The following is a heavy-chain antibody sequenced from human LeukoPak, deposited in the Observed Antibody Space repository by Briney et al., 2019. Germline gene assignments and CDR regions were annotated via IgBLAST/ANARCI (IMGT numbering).Heavy chain of an antibody. Sequence: ASVKVSCKASGYTFTSYAMHWVRQAPGQRLEWMGWINAGNGNTKYSQEFQGRVTMTTDTSTSTAYMELRSLRSDDTAVYYCARDLSGSFDYWGQGTLVTVSS. D-gene: IGHD1-26*01. V-gene: IGHV1-3*01. J-gene: IGHJ4*02. CDR2: INAGNGNT. CDR1: GYTFTSYA. CDR3: ARDLSGSFDY.